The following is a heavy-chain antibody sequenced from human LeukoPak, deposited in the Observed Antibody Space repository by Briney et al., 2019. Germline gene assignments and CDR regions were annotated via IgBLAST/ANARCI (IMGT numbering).Heavy chain of an antibody. J-gene: IGHJ4*02. V-gene: IGHV1-2*02. D-gene: IGHD2-2*02. Sequence: ASVKVSCKASGYTFTGYYMHWVRQAPGQGLEWMGWINPNSGGTNYAQKFQGRVTVTRDTSISTAYMELSRLRSDDTAVYYCARGLAISYQLLYEMTAPFDYWGQGTLVTVSS. CDR2: INPNSGGT. CDR1: GYTFTGYY. CDR3: ARGLAISYQLLYEMTAPFDY.